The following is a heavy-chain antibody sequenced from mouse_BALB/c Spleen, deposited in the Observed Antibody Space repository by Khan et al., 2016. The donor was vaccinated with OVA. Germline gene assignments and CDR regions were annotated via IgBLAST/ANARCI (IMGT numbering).Heavy chain of an antibody. CDR3: VRDGAYHRNDGWFAY. Sequence: VQLQQSGAELARPGASVKMSCKASGYTFTSYTIHWIKERPGKGLEWIGNINPSNGYTNYNQKLKDKATWTKDKSSTTAYLQLSSLTSDDSAVYNCVRDGAYHRNDGWFAYWGQGTLVTVSA. V-gene: IGHV1-4*01. CDR2: INPSNGYT. CDR1: GYTFTSYT. D-gene: IGHD2-14*01. J-gene: IGHJ3*01.